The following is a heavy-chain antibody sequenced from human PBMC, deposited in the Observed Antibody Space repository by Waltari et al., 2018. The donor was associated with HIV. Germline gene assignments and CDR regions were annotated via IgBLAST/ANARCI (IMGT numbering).Heavy chain of an antibody. CDR3: ATPSYDSSGYYSAGSEFDY. D-gene: IGHD3-22*01. J-gene: IGHJ4*02. V-gene: IGHV1-2*02. CDR1: GYTFTGSY. Sequence: QVQLVQSGAEVKKPGASVKVSCKASGYTFTGSYIHWVRPAPGQGLEWMGWINPNSGGTNYAQNFQGRVTMTRDTSISTAYMELSRLRSDDTAVYYCATPSYDSSGYYSAGSEFDYWGQGTLVTVSS. CDR2: INPNSGGT.